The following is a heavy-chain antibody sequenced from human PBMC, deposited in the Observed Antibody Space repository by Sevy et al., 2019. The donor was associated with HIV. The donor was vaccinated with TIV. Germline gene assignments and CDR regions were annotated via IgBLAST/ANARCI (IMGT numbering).Heavy chain of an antibody. V-gene: IGHV4-34*01. Sequence: SETLSLTCAVYGGSFSGYHWSWIRQPPGKGLEWIGEINHSGSTNYNPSLKSRVTISVDTSKNQFSLKLSSVTAADTAVYYCARHCTGTSCSHAFDIWGQGTVVTVSS. J-gene: IGHJ3*02. CDR1: GGSFSGYH. CDR3: ARHCTGTSCSHAFDI. CDR2: INHSGST. D-gene: IGHD2-2*01.